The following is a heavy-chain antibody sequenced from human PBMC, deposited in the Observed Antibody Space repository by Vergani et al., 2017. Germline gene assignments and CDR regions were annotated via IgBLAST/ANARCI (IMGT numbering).Heavy chain of an antibody. V-gene: IGHV3-23*01. CDR1: GFTFSSYA. Sequence: EVQLMESGGGLVQPGGSLRLSCAASGFTFSSYAMSWVRQAPGKGLEWVSTMSGSGGSTYYADSVKGRFTISRDNSKNTLYLQMNSLRAEDTAVYYCAKGSVYYYENYYYYYMDVWGKGTTVTVSS. J-gene: IGHJ6*03. CDR2: MSGSGGST. CDR3: AKGSVYYYENYYYYYMDV. D-gene: IGHD3-22*01.